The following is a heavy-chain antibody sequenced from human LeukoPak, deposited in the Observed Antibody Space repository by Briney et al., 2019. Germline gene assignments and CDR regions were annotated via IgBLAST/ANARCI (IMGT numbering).Heavy chain of an antibody. J-gene: IGHJ4*02. Sequence: GGSLRLSCAASGFTFSSYGMHWVRQAPGKGLEWVAFIRYDGSNKYYADSVKGRFTISRDNSKNTLYLKINSLRAEETAVYYGANEGILPGGYWGQGTLVTVSS. CDR2: IRYDGSNK. CDR3: ANEGILPGGY. CDR1: GFTFSSYG. V-gene: IGHV3-30*02. D-gene: IGHD2-15*01.